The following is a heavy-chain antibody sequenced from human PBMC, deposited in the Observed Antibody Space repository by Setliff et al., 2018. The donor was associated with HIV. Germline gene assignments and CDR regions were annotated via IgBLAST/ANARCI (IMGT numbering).Heavy chain of an antibody. CDR2: IIPIFGMA. CDR1: GDIFNNNA. V-gene: IGHV1-69*04. Sequence: SVKVSCKASGDIFNNNAINWVRQAPGQGLEWMGRIIPIFGMANYAQKFQGRVTMTKDTSTGTAYMELSSLRSDGTAVYYCATDRTQTGISLVRGRLTDPAKYPLDYWGQGTLVTVSS. J-gene: IGHJ4*02. CDR3: ATDRTQTGISLVRGRLTDPAKYPLDY. D-gene: IGHD3-10*01.